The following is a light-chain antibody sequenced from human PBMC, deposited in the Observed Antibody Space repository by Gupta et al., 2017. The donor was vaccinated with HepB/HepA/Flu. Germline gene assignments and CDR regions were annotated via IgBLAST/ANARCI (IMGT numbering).Light chain of an antibody. CDR3: NSRDSSGNSVV. CDR1: SLRSYY. J-gene: IGLJ2*01. V-gene: IGLV3-19*01. CDR2: GKN. Sequence: VSVALGQTVRITCQGDSLRSYYASWYQQKPGQAPVLVIYGKNNRPSGIPDRFSGSSSGNTASLTITGAQAEDEADYDCNSRDSSGNSVVFGGGTKLTVL.